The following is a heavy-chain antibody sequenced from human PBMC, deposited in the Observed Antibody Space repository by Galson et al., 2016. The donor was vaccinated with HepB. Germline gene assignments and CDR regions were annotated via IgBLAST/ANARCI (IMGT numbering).Heavy chain of an antibody. D-gene: IGHD2-2*01. CDR3: ARDPRKIRYQLLEIYYYYYAMDV. CDR1: GYTFTTYG. V-gene: IGHV1-18*01. CDR2: ISAYNGKP. J-gene: IGHJ6*02. Sequence: SVKVSCKASGYTFTTYGIGWVRQAPGQGLEWMGWISAYNGKPHHAQKPQGRVTMTTDTSTSTAYLELRSLRSDDTAVYYCARDPRKIRYQLLEIYYYYYAMDVWGQGTTVTVSS.